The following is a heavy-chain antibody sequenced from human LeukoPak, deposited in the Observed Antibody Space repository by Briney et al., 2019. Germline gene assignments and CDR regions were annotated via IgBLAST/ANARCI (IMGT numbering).Heavy chain of an antibody. CDR3: AKESPAFDY. CDR2: ISGSGHSI. CDR1: GFIFTSYA. Sequence: GGSLRLSCAASGFIFTSYAMSWVRQAPGKGLEWVSTISGSGHSIYYADSVKGRFTISRDNSKNTLYLQMNSLRAEGTAVYYCAKESPAFDYWGQGTLVTVSS. J-gene: IGHJ4*02. V-gene: IGHV3-23*01.